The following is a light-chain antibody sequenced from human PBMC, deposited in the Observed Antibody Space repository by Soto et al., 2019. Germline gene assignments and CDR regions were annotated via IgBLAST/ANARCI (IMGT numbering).Light chain of an antibody. CDR1: QSLLHKNGYNH. J-gene: IGKJ2*01. CDR2: SAS. V-gene: IGKV2-28*01. CDR3: MQVLQAPYT. Sequence: DIVMTQSPLSLPVTPGEPASISCRSSQSLLHKNGYNHLDWYLQEPGQSPRLLIYSASNRASGVPDRFSGSGSGTDFTLKISRVEAQDVGVYYCMQVLQAPYTFGQGPKLEIK.